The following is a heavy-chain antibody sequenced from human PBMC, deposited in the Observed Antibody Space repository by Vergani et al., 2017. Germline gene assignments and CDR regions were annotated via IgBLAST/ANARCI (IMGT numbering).Heavy chain of an antibody. Sequence: QVQLVESGGGVVQPGRSLRLSCAASGFTFSSYGMHWVRQAPGKGLEWVAVIWYDGSNKYYADSVKGRFTISRDNSKNTLYLQMNSLRAEDTAVYYCARAPVSGSYYRLFLSDAFDIWGQGTMVTVSS. CDR3: ARAPVSGSYYRLFLSDAFDI. CDR2: IWYDGSNK. CDR1: GFTFSSYG. V-gene: IGHV3-33*01. D-gene: IGHD1-26*01. J-gene: IGHJ3*02.